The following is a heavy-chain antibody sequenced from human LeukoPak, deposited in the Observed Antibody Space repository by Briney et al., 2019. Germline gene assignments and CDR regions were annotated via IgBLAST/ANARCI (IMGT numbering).Heavy chain of an antibody. J-gene: IGHJ4*02. CDR3: ARDVVAVAEAPYFDY. Sequence: GASVKVSCKASGYTFTSYGISWVRQAPGQGLEWMGWISAYNGNTNYAQKLQGRVTMTTDTSTSTAYMELRSLRSDDTAVYYCARDVVAVAEAPYFDYWGQGTLVTVSS. V-gene: IGHV1-18*01. CDR1: GYTFTSYG. D-gene: IGHD6-19*01. CDR2: ISAYNGNT.